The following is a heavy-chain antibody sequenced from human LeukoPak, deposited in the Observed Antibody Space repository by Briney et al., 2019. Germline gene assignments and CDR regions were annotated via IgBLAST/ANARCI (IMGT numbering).Heavy chain of an antibody. D-gene: IGHD6-6*01. V-gene: IGHV4-59*01. CDR1: CGFISSYY. Sequence: SETMYLTCTGSCGFISSYYGSSIRQPPGKGLEWIGYIYCSGSTNYNPSLKSRVTISVDTSKNQFSLKLSSVTAADTGVYYCARDTRNYYYYYMDVWGKGTTVTVSS. CDR2: IYCSGST. CDR3: ARDTRNYYYYYMDV. J-gene: IGHJ6*03.